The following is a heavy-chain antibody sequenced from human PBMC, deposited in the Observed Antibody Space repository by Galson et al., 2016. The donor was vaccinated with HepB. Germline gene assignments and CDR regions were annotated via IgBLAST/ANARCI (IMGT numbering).Heavy chain of an antibody. CDR2: ITGSGDKA. V-gene: IGHV3-23*01. CDR3: AKDRPSHGHSGSMSNDH. D-gene: IGHD2-8*01. Sequence: SLRLSCAASGFTFSTFAMSWVRQAPGKGLEWISSITGSGDKACYADSVRGRFIISRDTSKNTVSLEMNSLRFEDTAIYYCAKDRPSHGHSGSMSNDHWGQGTLVTVSS. J-gene: IGHJ5*02. CDR1: GFTFSTFA.